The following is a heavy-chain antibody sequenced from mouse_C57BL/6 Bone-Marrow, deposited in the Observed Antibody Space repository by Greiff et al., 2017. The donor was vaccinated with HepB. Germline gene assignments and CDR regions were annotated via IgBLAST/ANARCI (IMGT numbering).Heavy chain of an antibody. CDR2: IDPSDSYT. Sequence: QVQLQQPGAELVKPGASVKLSCKASGYTFTSYWMQWVKQRPGQGLEWIGEIDPSDSYTNYNQKFKGKATLTVDTSSSTAYMQRSSLTSEDSAVYYCARRGKGAMDYWGQGTSVTVSS. V-gene: IGHV1-50*01. J-gene: IGHJ4*01. CDR3: ARRGKGAMDY. CDR1: GYTFTSYW. D-gene: IGHD1-1*02.